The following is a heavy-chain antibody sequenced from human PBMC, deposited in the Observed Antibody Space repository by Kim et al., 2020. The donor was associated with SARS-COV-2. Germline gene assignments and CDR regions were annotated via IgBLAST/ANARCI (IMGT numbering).Heavy chain of an antibody. CDR1: GYSFTSYW. D-gene: IGHD3-10*01. CDR3: ARVRSMVRGIPGAFDI. J-gene: IGHJ3*02. V-gene: IGHV5-51*03. Sequence: GESLKISCKGSGYSFTSYWIGWVRQMPGKGLEWMGIIYPGDSDTRYSPSFQGQVTISADKSISTAYLQWSSLKASDTAMYYCARVRSMVRGIPGAFDIWGQGTMVTVSS. CDR2: IYPGDSDT.